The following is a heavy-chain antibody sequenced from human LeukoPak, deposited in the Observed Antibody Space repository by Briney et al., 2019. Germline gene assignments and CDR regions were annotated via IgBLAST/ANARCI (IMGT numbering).Heavy chain of an antibody. V-gene: IGHV5-51*01. CDR3: ARALTGDPFDY. CDR2: IYPGDSDT. CDR1: GYSFTSYW. J-gene: IGHJ4*02. Sequence: GESLKISCKGSGYSFTSYWIGWVRQMPGKGLEWMGIIYPGDSDTRYSPSFHGQVTISAAMSISTAYLQWSSLKATDTAMYYCARALTGDPFDYWGQGTLVTVSS. D-gene: IGHD7-27*01.